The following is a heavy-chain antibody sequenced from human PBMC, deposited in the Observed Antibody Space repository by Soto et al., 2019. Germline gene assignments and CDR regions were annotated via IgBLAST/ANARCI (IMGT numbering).Heavy chain of an antibody. V-gene: IGHV4-59*01. CDR2: IYYSGST. J-gene: IGHJ4*02. CDR3: AREEVAGTLIDY. Sequence: LSLTCTVSGGSISSYYWSWIRQPPGKGLEWIGYIYYSGSTNYNPSLKSRVTISVDTSKNQFSLKLSSVTAADTAVYYCAREEVAGTLIDYWGQGTLVTVSS. D-gene: IGHD6-19*01. CDR1: GGSISSYY.